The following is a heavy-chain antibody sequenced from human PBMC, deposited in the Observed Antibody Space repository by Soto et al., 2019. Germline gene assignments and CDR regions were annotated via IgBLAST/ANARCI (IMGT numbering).Heavy chain of an antibody. D-gene: IGHD2-21*02. Sequence: QVQLVQSGAEVRKPGASVKVSCKPSGYTFNTYYLHWLRQAPGQALEWMGVIHPSGGGTTYAQKFLGRVTVNRDTSTTTVFMELSSLRSDDTAVSYCARGGHIVGVTASFDNWGQGTLVTVSS. CDR1: GYTFNTYY. CDR2: IHPSGGGT. CDR3: ARGGHIVGVTASFDN. J-gene: IGHJ4*02. V-gene: IGHV1-46*02.